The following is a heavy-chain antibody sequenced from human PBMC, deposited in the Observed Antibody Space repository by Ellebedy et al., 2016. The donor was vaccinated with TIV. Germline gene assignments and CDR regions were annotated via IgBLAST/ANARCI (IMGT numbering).Heavy chain of an antibody. Sequence: GGSLRLXXAASGFTFTTYAMTWVRQAPGKGLEWVSTISDSGDRTYYADSVRGRFTISGDNSRNTLYLQMTSLRAEDTAVYYCVRDFDYWGQGTLVTVSS. J-gene: IGHJ4*02. CDR2: ISDSGDRT. CDR3: VRDFDY. V-gene: IGHV3-23*01. CDR1: GFTFTTYA.